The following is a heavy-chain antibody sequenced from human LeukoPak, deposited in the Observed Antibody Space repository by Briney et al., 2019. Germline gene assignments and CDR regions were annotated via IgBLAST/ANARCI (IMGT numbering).Heavy chain of an antibody. CDR1: GGSINSGDFY. D-gene: IGHD4-17*01. Sequence: SETLSLTCTVSGGSINSGDFYWTWIRQPAGKGLEWIGRIYINGNTNYNPSLKSRVTISLDVSKSQFSLRLNSVTAADTAVYHCARGETGRDYGDYTLGDRFDIWGQGTMVTVSS. V-gene: IGHV4-61*02. CDR3: ARGETGRDYGDYTLGDRFDI. CDR2: IYINGNT. J-gene: IGHJ3*02.